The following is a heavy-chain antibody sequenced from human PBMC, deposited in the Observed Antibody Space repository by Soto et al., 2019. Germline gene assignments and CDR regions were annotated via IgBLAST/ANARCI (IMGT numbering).Heavy chain of an antibody. CDR3: ARGIQLWFLDHYYYYMDV. V-gene: IGHV4-34*01. CDR2: INHSGST. CDR1: GGSFSGYY. J-gene: IGHJ6*03. D-gene: IGHD5-18*01. Sequence: QVQLQQWGAGLLTPSETLSLTCAVYGGSFSGYYWSWIRPPPGKGLEWIGEINHSGSTNYNPSLKSGATISVDTSKNQFALKLSSVTAADTTVYYCARGIQLWFLDHYYYYMDVWGKGPTVTVSS.